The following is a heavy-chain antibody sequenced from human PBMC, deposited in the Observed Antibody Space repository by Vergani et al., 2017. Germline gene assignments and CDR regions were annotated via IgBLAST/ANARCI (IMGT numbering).Heavy chain of an antibody. CDR2: IKEDGSEK. CDR1: GFIFSSYW. CDR3: ARSLVAGKGGY. D-gene: IGHD6-19*01. V-gene: IGHV3-7*01. J-gene: IGHJ4*02. Sequence: EVQLVESGGGLVQPGGSLRLSCAASGFIFSSYWMHWVRQAPGKGLEWVAAIKEDGSEKQYVDSVKGRFTISRDNAKKSLYLEMNSLRVEDTAVYFCARSLVAGKGGYWGQGTRVAVSS.